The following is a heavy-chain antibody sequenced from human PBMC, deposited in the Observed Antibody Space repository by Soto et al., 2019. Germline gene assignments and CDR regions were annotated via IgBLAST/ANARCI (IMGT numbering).Heavy chain of an antibody. CDR2: XDPEDGET. V-gene: IGHV1-24*01. Sequence: ASVKVSCKVSGYTLTELSXXXVXQATGKGLEWMGGXDPEDGETIYAQKFQGRVTMTEDTSTDTAYMELSSLSSEDTAVYYCATAVHDYIWGSYRYRPYYFDYWGQGTLVTVSS. CDR3: ATAVHDYIWGSYRYRPYYFDY. CDR1: GYTLTELS. J-gene: IGHJ4*02. D-gene: IGHD3-16*02.